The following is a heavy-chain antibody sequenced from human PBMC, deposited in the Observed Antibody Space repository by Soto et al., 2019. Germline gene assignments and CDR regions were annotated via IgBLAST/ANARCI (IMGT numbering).Heavy chain of an antibody. D-gene: IGHD3-22*01. CDR3: ASSTTYYYNSSGYFPRY. CDR2: ISAYSGNT. Sequence: RASVKVSCKASGYTFTSYGISWVRQAPGQGLEWMGWISAYSGNTNYAQKLQGRVTITTDTSTSTAYMELRSLRSDDPAVYYCASSTTYYYNSSGYFPRYWGQGTLVTVSS. J-gene: IGHJ4*02. CDR1: GYTFTSYG. V-gene: IGHV1-18*01.